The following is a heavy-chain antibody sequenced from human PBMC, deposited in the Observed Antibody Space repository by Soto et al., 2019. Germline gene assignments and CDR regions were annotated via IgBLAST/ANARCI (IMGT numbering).Heavy chain of an antibody. CDR1: GYTFTSYA. CDR3: ARGTTTVIQGGAFDI. CDR2: INAGNGNT. Sequence: ASVKVSCKASGYTFTSYAMHWVRQAPGQRLEWMGWINAGNGNTKYSQKFQGRVTMTRNTSISTAYMELSSLRSEDTAVYYCARGTTTVIQGGAFDIWGQGTMVTVSS. D-gene: IGHD4-17*01. V-gene: IGHV1-3*01. J-gene: IGHJ3*02.